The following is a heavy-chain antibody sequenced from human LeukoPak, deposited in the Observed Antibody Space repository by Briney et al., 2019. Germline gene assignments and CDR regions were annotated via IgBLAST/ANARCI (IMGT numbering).Heavy chain of an antibody. CDR1: GFTFNSYG. J-gene: IGHJ6*02. Sequence: PGRSLSLSFAASGFTFNSYGMHGGRQAPGKGLEGGAVITYNGSNKYYADSVKGRFTISRDNSKNTLYLQMNSLRAEDTAVYYCAKDMVRGVIVLPRYYYYYGMDVWGQGTTVTVSS. D-gene: IGHD3-10*01. CDR2: ITYNGSNK. V-gene: IGHV3-30*18. CDR3: AKDMVRGVIVLPRYYYYYGMDV.